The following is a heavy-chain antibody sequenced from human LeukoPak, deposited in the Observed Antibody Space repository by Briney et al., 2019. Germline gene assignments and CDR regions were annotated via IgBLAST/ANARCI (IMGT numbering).Heavy chain of an antibody. CDR1: GGSISSGGYY. J-gene: IGHJ4*02. V-gene: IGHV4-31*03. CDR2: VYYSGST. D-gene: IGHD5-18*01. CDR3: AGANTAMVTWYFDY. Sequence: KSSQTLSLTCTVSGGSISSGGYYWSWIRQHPGKGLEWIGYVYYSGSTYYNPSLKSRVTISVDTSKNQFSLKLSSVTAADTAVYYCAGANTAMVTWYFDYWGQGTLVTVSS.